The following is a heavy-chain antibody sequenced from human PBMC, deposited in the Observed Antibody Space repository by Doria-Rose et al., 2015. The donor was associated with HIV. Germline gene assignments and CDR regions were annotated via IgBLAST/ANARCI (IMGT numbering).Heavy chain of an antibody. CDR2: IYSSGST. CDR3: AGFRPSRGIYYSLDV. D-gene: IGHD3-10*01. V-gene: IGHV4-4*09. CDR1: GGSISSYY. Sequence: TLSLTCTVSGGSISSYYWNWIRQPPGKGLEWIGYIYSSGSTHYNSSLKSRVTISIDTSKNQFSLKLSSVTAADTAVYYCAGFRPSRGIYYSLDVWGKGTTVTVSS. J-gene: IGHJ6*03.